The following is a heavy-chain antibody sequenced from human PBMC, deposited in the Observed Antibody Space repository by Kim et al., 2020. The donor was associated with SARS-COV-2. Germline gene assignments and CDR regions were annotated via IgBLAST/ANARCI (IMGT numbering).Heavy chain of an antibody. Sequence: SETLSLTCAVSGGSISSGGYSWSWIRQPPGKGLEWIGYIYHSGSTYYNPSLKSRVTISVDRSKNQFSLKLSSVTAADTAVYYCARGVADGDYVFDYWGQGTLVTVSS. J-gene: IGHJ4*02. CDR3: ARGVADGDYVFDY. CDR1: GGSISSGGYS. CDR2: IYHSGST. V-gene: IGHV4-30-2*01. D-gene: IGHD4-17*01.